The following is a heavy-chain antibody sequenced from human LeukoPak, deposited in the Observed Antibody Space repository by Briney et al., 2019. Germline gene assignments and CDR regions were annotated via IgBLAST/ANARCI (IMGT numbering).Heavy chain of an antibody. CDR2: IYYSGST. V-gene: IGHV4-4*02. CDR3: AREKSYDFWSGYWNWFDP. J-gene: IGHJ5*02. CDR1: GGSISSNNW. Sequence: SETLSLTCAVSGGSISSNNWWGWVRQPPGKGLEWIGYIYYSGSTNYNPSLKSRVTISVDTSKNQFSLKLSSVTAADTAVYYCAREKSYDFWSGYWNWFDPWGQGTLVTVSS. D-gene: IGHD3-3*01.